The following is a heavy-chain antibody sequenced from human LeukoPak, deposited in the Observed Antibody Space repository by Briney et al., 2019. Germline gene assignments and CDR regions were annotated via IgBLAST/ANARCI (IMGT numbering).Heavy chain of an antibody. D-gene: IGHD3-10*01. V-gene: IGHV4-38-2*01. CDR2: IFHSGST. CDR1: GYSISSGYY. Sequence: KPSETLSLTCAVSGYSISSGYYWGWIRQPPGKGLEWIGSIFHSGSTYYNPSPKSRVNMSVDTSKNQISLKLSSVTAADTAVYYCARASGSYGSGSYYYYGMDVWGKGTTVTVSS. J-gene: IGHJ6*04. CDR3: ARASGSYGSGSYYYYGMDV.